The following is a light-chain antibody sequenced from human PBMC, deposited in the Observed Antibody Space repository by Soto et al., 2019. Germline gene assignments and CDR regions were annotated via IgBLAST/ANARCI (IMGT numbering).Light chain of an antibody. V-gene: IGLV1-44*01. CDR2: SNY. CDR1: SSNIGSNA. CDR3: ATWDDSLNGYV. J-gene: IGLJ1*01. Sequence: QSVLTQPPSASWTPGQRVTISCSGSSSNIGSNAVNWYQHLPGTAPKLLIYSNYQRPSGVPDRFSGSKSGTSASLAISGLQSGDEADYYCATWDDSLNGYVFGTGTKVTVL.